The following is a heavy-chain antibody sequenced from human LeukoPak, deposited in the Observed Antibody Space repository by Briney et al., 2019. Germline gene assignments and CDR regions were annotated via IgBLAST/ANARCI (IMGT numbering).Heavy chain of an antibody. V-gene: IGHV4-59*08. CDR2: IYYSGSA. CDR1: GGSISNYY. CDR3: ARHEGSSWYWDH. D-gene: IGHD6-13*01. Sequence: SETLSPTCTVSGGSISNYYWNWIRQSPGKGLEWIGYIYYSGSANHNPSLKSRVTKSVDTSKNQFSLKVRSVTAADTAVYYCARHEGSSWYWDHWGQGTLVTVSS. J-gene: IGHJ4*02.